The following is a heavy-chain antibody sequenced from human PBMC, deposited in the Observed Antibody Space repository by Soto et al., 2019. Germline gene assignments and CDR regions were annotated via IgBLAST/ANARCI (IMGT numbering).Heavy chain of an antibody. V-gene: IGHV4-39*01. CDR2: IYYSGST. J-gene: IGHJ6*02. CDR1: GGSISSSSYY. D-gene: IGHD4-4*01. CDR3: ASLSPSYSKYGMDV. Sequence: QLQLQESGPGLVKPSETLSLTCTVSGGSISSSSYYWGWIRQPPGKGLEWIGSIYYSGSTYYNPSLKSRVTISVDTSKNQFSLKLSSVTAADTAVYYCASLSPSYSKYGMDVWGQGTTVTVSS.